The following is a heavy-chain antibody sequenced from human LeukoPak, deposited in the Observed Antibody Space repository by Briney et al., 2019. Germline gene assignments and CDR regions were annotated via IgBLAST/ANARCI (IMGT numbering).Heavy chain of an antibody. CDR1: GFTFSTYT. J-gene: IGHJ5*02. D-gene: IGHD2-2*01. CDR2: ISAGGDDT. Sequence: GGSLRLSCAASGFTFSTYTMSWVRQAPGKGLEWVSAISAGGDDTYYADSVKGRLTISRDNSKNTLYLQMNSLRAEDTAMCYCAKEPKYMPSLRFDPWGQGTLVTVSS. CDR3: AKEPKYMPSLRFDP. V-gene: IGHV3-23*01.